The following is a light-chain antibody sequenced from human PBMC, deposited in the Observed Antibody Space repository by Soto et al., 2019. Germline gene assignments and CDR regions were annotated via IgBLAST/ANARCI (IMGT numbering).Light chain of an antibody. J-gene: IGKJ1*01. V-gene: IGKV1-5*03. CDR2: KAS. CDR1: QSISSW. Sequence: DIQMTQSPSTLSASVGDRVTITCRASQSISSWLTWYQQKAGQAPKHLIYKASIVESGVPSRFSGSGSGTELTLTISSLQPDDSATYYCQKYSYFATFGQGPRVEVK. CDR3: QKYSYFAT.